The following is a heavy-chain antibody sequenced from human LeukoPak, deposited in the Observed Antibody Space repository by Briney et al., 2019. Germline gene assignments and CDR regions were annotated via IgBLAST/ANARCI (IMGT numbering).Heavy chain of an antibody. V-gene: IGHV3-30*03. CDR1: GFTFSSYG. CDR2: ISYDGSNK. J-gene: IGHJ4*02. D-gene: IGHD3-10*01. CDR3: ARERRGNYFDY. Sequence: QLGRSLRLSCAASGFTFSSYGMHWVRQAPGKGLEWVAVISYDGSNKYYADSVKGQFTISRDNSKNTLYLQMNSLRAEDTAVYYCARERRGNYFDYWGQGTLVTVSS.